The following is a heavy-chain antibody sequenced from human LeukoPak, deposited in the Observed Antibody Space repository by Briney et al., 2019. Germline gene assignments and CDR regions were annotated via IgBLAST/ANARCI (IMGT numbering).Heavy chain of an antibody. J-gene: IGHJ4*02. Sequence: SQTLSLTCTVSGGSISSGGYYWSWLRQHPGTGLEWIGYIYYSGSTYYNPSLKSRVTTSVDTSKNQFSLKLSSVTAADTAVYYCARIRGSYYFRDRYYFDYWGQGTLVTVSS. CDR3: ARIRGSYYFRDRYYFDY. V-gene: IGHV4-31*03. D-gene: IGHD1-26*01. CDR2: IYYSGST. CDR1: GGSISSGGYY.